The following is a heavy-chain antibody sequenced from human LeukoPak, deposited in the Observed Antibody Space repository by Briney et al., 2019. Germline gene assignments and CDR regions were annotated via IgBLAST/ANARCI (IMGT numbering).Heavy chain of an antibody. V-gene: IGHV4-61*02. CDR1: GGSISSGSYY. D-gene: IGHD2-15*01. CDR3: ARVSGGTRDY. J-gene: IGHJ4*02. CDR2: IYTSGST. Sequence: SEILSLTCTVSGGSISSGSYYWSWIRQPAGKGLEWIGRIYTSGSTNYNPSLKSRVTISVDTSKNQFSLKLSSVTAADTAVYYCARVSGGTRDYWGQGTLVTVSS.